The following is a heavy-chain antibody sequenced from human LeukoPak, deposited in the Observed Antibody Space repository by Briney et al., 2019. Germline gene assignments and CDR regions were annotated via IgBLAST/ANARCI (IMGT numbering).Heavy chain of an antibody. Sequence: YPSETLSLTCTVYRGSFSGNYWSWIRQPPGKGLEWIGEINHSGSTYYNPSLKSRVTISLDTSKNQFSLKLSSVTAADTAVYYCARVSSGYDLGFDYWGQGTLVTVSS. CDR2: INHSGST. CDR1: RGSFSGNY. V-gene: IGHV4-34*01. D-gene: IGHD5-12*01. CDR3: ARVSSGYDLGFDY. J-gene: IGHJ4*02.